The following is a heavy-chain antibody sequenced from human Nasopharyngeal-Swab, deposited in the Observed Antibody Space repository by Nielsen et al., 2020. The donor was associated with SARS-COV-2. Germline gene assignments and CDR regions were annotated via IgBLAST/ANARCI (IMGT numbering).Heavy chain of an antibody. CDR1: GFIFSSYA. J-gene: IGHJ4*02. D-gene: IGHD3-22*01. CDR3: ARYDDYYDSSGYAY. Sequence: LSLTCAASGFIFSSYAMSWVRPAPGKGLEWVSGIRHNGGTFYADSVKGRFTISRDNSKNTLYLQMNSLRAEDTAVYYCARYDDYYDSSGYAYWGQGTLVTVSS. CDR2: IRHNGGT. V-gene: IGHV3-23*01.